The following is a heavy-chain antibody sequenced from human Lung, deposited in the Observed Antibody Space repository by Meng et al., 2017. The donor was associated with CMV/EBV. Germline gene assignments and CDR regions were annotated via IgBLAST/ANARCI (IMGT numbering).Heavy chain of an antibody. D-gene: IGHD2-15*01. J-gene: IGHJ4*02. V-gene: IGHV1-2*02. CDR2: INPNSGGT. CDR1: GYTFTGYY. Sequence: ASVKVSXKASGYTFTGYYMHWVRQAPGQGLEWMGWINPNSGGTNYAQKLQGRVTMTRDTSISTAYMELSKLRSDDTAVYYCARDGGGLYYFDYWGQGTLVTVSS. CDR3: ARDGGGLYYFDY.